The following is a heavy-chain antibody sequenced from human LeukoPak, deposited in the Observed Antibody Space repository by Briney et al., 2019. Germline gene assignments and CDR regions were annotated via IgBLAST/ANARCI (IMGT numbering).Heavy chain of an antibody. CDR2: ISGSGGST. CDR1: GFTFSSYA. D-gene: IGHD2-15*01. J-gene: IGHJ5*02. Sequence: GGSLRLSCAASGFTFSSYAMSWVRQAPGKGLEWVSAISGSGGSTYYADSVKGRFTISRDNSKNTLYLQMNSLRAEDTAVYYCAKLGGDIVVVVAVMSWFDPWGQGTLVTVSS. V-gene: IGHV3-23*01. CDR3: AKLGGDIVVVVAVMSWFDP.